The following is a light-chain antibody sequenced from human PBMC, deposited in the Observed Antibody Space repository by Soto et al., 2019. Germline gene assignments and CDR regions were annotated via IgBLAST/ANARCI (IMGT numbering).Light chain of an antibody. V-gene: IGKV3-20*01. CDR3: QQYGSSPLT. CDR1: QSVSSSY. Sequence: EIVLTQSPGTLSLSPRERATLSCRASQSVSSSYLAWYQQKPGQAPRLLIYGASSRATGIPDRFSGSGSGTDFTLTICILEPEDFAVYYCQQYGSSPLTFGGGTKVDIK. J-gene: IGKJ4*01. CDR2: GAS.